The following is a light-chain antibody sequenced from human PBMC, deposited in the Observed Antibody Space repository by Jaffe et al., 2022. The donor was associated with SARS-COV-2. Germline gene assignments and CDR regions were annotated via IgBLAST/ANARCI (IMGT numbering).Light chain of an antibody. V-gene: IGKV2-30*02. CDR2: KVS. Sequence: DAVLAQSPLSLPVTPGQPASISCRSSQSLVLSDGNTYLNWFHQRPGQSPRRLIYKVSNRDSGVPDRFSGSGSGTDFILKISRVEAEDVGVYYCMQGSHWPYTFGQGTKLEIK. CDR3: MQGSHWPYT. CDR1: QSLVLSDGNTY. J-gene: IGKJ2*01.